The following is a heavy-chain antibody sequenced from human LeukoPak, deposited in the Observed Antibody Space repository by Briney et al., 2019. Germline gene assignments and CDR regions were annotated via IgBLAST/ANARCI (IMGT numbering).Heavy chain of an antibody. CDR1: GFTFSSYS. D-gene: IGHD6-19*01. CDR2: ISSGSSYI. CDR3: ARGSSSGWYDY. Sequence: GGSLRLSCAASGFTFSSYSMNWVRQAPGKGLEWVSSISSGSSYIYYADSVKGRFTISRDNGKNSLYLQMNSLRAEDTAVYYCARGSSSGWYDYWGQGTLVTVSS. J-gene: IGHJ4*02. V-gene: IGHV3-21*01.